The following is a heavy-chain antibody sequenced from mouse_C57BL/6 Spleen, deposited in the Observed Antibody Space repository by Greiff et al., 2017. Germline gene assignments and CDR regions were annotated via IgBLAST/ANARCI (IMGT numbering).Heavy chain of an antibody. D-gene: IGHD1-1*01. J-gene: IGHJ3*01. CDR3: ARGDYGSWFAY. Sequence: QVQLKESGAELVRPGASVKLSCKASGYTFTDYYINWVKPRPGQGLEWLARIYPGSGNTYYTGKFKGQATRTAAKSSSTAYMQLSSLTSEYTAVDFGARGDYGSWFAYWGQGTLVTVSA. CDR1: GYTFTDYY. V-gene: IGHV1-76*01. CDR2: IYPGSGNT.